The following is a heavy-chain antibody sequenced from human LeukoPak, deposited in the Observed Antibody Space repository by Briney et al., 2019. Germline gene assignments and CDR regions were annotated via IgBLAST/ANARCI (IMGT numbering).Heavy chain of an antibody. CDR2: ISSSSSTI. V-gene: IGHV3-48*02. Sequence: GGSLRLSCAASEFTFSSYSMNWVRQAPGKGLEWVSYISSSSSTIYYADSVKGRFTISRDNAKNSLYLQMNSLRDEDTAVYYCAGQGPLSNYYYYGMDVWGQGTTVTVSS. J-gene: IGHJ6*02. CDR1: EFTFSSYS. CDR3: AGQGPLSNYYYYGMDV. D-gene: IGHD2/OR15-2a*01.